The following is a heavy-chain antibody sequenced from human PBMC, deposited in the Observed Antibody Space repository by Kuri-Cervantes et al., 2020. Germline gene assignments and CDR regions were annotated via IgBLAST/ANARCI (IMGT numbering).Heavy chain of an antibody. Sequence: GESLKISCAASGFTFSSYGMHWVRQAPGKGLEWVAVISYDGSNKYYADSVKGRFTISRDNSKNTLYLQMNSLRAEDTAVYYCARLPPEGPWSYYGMDVWGQGTTVTVSS. V-gene: IGHV3-30*03. CDR2: ISYDGSNK. D-gene: IGHD1-14*01. CDR1: GFTFSSYG. J-gene: IGHJ6*02. CDR3: ARLPPEGPWSYYGMDV.